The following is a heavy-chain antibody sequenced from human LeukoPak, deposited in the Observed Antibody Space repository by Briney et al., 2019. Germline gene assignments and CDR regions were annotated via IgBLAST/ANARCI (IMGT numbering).Heavy chain of an antibody. CDR3: AKPYCGGDCYSGAPDFDY. J-gene: IGHJ4*02. V-gene: IGHV3-30*02. Sequence: PGGSLRLSCAASGFTFSSYGMHWVRQAPGKGLEWVAFIRYDGSNKYYADSVKGRFTISRDNSKNTLYLQMNSLRAEDTAVYYCAKPYCGGDCYSGAPDFDYWGQGTLVTVSS. CDR2: IRYDGSNK. CDR1: GFTFSSYG. D-gene: IGHD2-21*01.